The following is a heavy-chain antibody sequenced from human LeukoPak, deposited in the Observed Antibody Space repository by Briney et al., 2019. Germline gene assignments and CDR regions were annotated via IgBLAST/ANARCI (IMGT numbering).Heavy chain of an antibody. J-gene: IGHJ4*02. V-gene: IGHV3-21*01. D-gene: IGHD3-10*01. CDR1: GFTFSSYS. CDR2: ISSSSYI. CDR3: ARDEPPDYYGSGSYSPYFDY. Sequence: GGSLRLSCAASGFTFSSYSMNWVRQAPGKGLEWVSSISSSSYIYYADSVKGRFTISRDNAKNSLYLQMNSLRAEDTAVYYCARDEPPDYYGSGSYSPYFDYWGQGTLVTVSS.